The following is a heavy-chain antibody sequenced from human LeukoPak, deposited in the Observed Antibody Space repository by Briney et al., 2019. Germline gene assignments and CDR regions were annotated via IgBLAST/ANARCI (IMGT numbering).Heavy chain of an antibody. CDR1: GGSIRSYY. J-gene: IGHJ4*02. CDR2: IYISGST. CDR3: ARAPEFSSGWLLDY. Sequence: SETLSLTCTVSGGSIRSYYWSWIRQPAEKGLEWIGRIYISGSTNYNPSLKSRVTMSVDTSKNQFSLKLSPVTAADTAVYYCARAPEFSSGWLLDYWGQGTLVTVSS. V-gene: IGHV4-4*07. D-gene: IGHD6-19*01.